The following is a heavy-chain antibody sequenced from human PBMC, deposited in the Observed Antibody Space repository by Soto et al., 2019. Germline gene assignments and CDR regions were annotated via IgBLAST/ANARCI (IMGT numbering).Heavy chain of an antibody. J-gene: IGHJ5*02. V-gene: IGHV4-30-2*01. CDR2: IYHSVST. D-gene: IGHD3-22*01. CDR1: GGSISSGGYS. CDR3: ARGESGDSSARSRFDR. Sequence: PAETRSLTCAVSGGSISSGGYSWSWILHPPGKGLEWIGYIYHSVSTYYNPSLKSRVTISVDRSKNQFSLKLSSVTAADTAVYYCARGESGDSSARSRFDRWGKGNLVTVSP.